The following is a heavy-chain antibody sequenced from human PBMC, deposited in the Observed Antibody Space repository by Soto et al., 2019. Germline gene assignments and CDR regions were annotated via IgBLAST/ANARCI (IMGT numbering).Heavy chain of an antibody. V-gene: IGHV2-5*02. CDR1: GFSLSTSGVG. CDR3: AHRLTGYCSGGSCYRYFDY. CDR2: IYWDDDK. J-gene: IGHJ4*02. D-gene: IGHD2-15*01. Sequence: QITLKESGPTLVKPTQTLTLTCTFSGFSLSTSGVGVGWIRQPPGKALEWLALIYWDDDKRYSPSLKSRLTITKDTSENQVVLTMTNMDPVDTATYYRAHRLTGYCSGGSCYRYFDYWGQGTLVTVSS.